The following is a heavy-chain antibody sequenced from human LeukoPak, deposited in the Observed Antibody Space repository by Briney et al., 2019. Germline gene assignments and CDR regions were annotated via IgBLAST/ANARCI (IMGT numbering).Heavy chain of an antibody. Sequence: GGSLRLSCAASGFTVSTKYMNWVRQAPGKGLEWVSIIYSDGSTYYADSVKGRFTISRDNAKNSLYLQMNSLRAEDTAVYYCARDFRGYWGQGTLVTVSS. CDR3: ARDFRGY. CDR2: IYSDGST. V-gene: IGHV3-66*01. CDR1: GFTVSTKY. J-gene: IGHJ4*02.